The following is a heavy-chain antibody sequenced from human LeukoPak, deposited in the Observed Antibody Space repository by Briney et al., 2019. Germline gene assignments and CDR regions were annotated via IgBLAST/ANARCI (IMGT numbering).Heavy chain of an antibody. CDR1: GGSFSGYY. CDR3: ARIGEQWLSYFDY. Sequence: PSETLSLTCAVYGGSFSGYYWSWIRQPPGKGLEWIGEINHSGSTNYNPSLKGRVTISVDTSKNQFSLKLSSVTAADTAVYYCARIGEQWLSYFDYWGQGTLVTVSS. J-gene: IGHJ4*02. V-gene: IGHV4-34*01. CDR2: INHSGST. D-gene: IGHD6-19*01.